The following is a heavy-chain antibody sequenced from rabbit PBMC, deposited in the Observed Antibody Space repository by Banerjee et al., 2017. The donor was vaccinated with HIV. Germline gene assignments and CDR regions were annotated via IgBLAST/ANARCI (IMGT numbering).Heavy chain of an antibody. V-gene: IGHV1S45*01. CDR3: ARDAGTSFSTYGMDL. Sequence: QEQLVESGGGLVKPEGSLTLTCTASGFSFSSSYYMCWVRQAPGKGLEWIACINAGSSGNTYYASWAKGRFTISKTSSTTVTLQMTSLTAADTATYFCARDAGTSFSTYGMDLWGPGTLVTVS. CDR2: INAGSSGNT. D-gene: IGHD8-1*01. J-gene: IGHJ6*01. CDR1: GFSFSSSYY.